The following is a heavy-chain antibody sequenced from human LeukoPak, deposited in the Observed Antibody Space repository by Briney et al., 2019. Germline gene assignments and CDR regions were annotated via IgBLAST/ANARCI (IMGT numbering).Heavy chain of an antibody. CDR2: INSDGSST. J-gene: IGHJ6*03. CDR1: GFTFSSYW. V-gene: IGHV3-74*01. Sequence: GGSLRLSCAASGFTFSSYWMHWVRQAPGKGLVWVSRINSDGSSTSYADSVKGRFTISRDNAKNTLYLQMNSLRAEDTAVYYCARDYGDYGEEDYYYYYMDVWGKGTTVTVFS. D-gene: IGHD4-17*01. CDR3: ARDYGDYGEEDYYYYYMDV.